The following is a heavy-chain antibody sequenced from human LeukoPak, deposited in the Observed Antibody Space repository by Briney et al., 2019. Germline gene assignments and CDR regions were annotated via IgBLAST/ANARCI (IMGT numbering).Heavy chain of an antibody. CDR2: IKQDGSEK. CDR3: AKDARYYYGSGSYPTLSFDY. Sequence: PGGSLRLSCAASGFTFSSYWMSWVRQAPGKGLEWVANIKQDGSEKYYVDSVKGRFTIPRDNAKNLLYLQMNSLRAEDTAVYYCAKDARYYYGSGSYPTLSFDYWGQGTLVTVSS. CDR1: GFTFSSYW. D-gene: IGHD3-10*01. J-gene: IGHJ4*02. V-gene: IGHV3-7*01.